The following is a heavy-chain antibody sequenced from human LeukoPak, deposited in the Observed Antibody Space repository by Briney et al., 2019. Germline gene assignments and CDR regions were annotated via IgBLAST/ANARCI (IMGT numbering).Heavy chain of an antibody. CDR1: GGSISSSSYY. D-gene: IGHD3-3*01. CDR3: ARSSYYDFWSGYSNWFDP. CDR2: IYYSGST. Sequence: SETLSLTCTVSGGSISSSSYYWGWIRQPPGKGLEWIGSIYYSGSTYYNPSLKSRVTISVDTPKNQFSLKLSSVTAADTAVYYCARSSYYDFWSGYSNWFDPWGQGTLVTVSS. J-gene: IGHJ5*02. V-gene: IGHV4-39*01.